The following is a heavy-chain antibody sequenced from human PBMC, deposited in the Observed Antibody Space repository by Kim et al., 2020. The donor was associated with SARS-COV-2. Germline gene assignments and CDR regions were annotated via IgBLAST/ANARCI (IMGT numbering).Heavy chain of an antibody. D-gene: IGHD6-25*01. V-gene: IGHV3-21*01. CDR3: ARNKRQDWYYYYGMDV. J-gene: IGHJ6*02. CDR2: IISSSSYI. CDR1: GFTFSSYS. Sequence: GGSLRLSCAASGFTFSSYSMNWVRQAPGKGLEWVSSIISSSSYIYYADSVKGRFTISRDNAKNSLYLQMNSLRAEDTAVYYCARNKRQDWYYYYGMDVWGQGTKVTVSS.